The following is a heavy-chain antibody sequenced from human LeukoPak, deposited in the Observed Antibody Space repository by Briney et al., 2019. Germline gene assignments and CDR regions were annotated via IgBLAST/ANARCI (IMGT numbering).Heavy chain of an antibody. CDR1: GGSISSSSYY. J-gene: IGHJ4*02. D-gene: IGHD4-11*01. V-gene: IGHV4-39*07. CDR2: IYYSGST. Sequence: SETLSLTCTVSGGSISSSSYYWGWIRQPPGKGLEWIGSIYYSGSTYYNPSLKSRVTISVDRSKNQFSLKLSSVTAADTAVYYCARAPDYSNAYYFDYWGQGTLVTVSS. CDR3: ARAPDYSNAYYFDY.